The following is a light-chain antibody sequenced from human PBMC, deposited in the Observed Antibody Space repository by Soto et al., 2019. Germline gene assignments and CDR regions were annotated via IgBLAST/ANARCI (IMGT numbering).Light chain of an antibody. Sequence: DIQMTQSPSSLSASVGDRVTITCRASQSISSYLNWYQQKPGKVPKLLIYAASSLQSGVPSRFSGSGSGTDFTFTISSLQPEDFATYYCQQSYSTPRTFGQGTKVDIK. CDR1: QSISSY. CDR2: AAS. J-gene: IGKJ1*01. V-gene: IGKV1-39*01. CDR3: QQSYSTPRT.